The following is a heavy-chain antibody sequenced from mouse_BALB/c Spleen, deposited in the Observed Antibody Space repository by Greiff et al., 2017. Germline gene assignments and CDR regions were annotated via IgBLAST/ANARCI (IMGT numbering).Heavy chain of an antibody. CDR1: GFTFSSYA. J-gene: IGHJ4*01. CDR2: ISSGGSYT. D-gene: IGHD2-1*01. CDR3: ARHGNYYAMDY. V-gene: IGHV5-9-3*01. Sequence: DVKLVESGGGLVKPGGSLKLSCAASGFTFSSYAMSWVHQTPEKRLEWVATISSGGSYTYYPDSVKGRFTISRDNAKNTLYLQMSSLRSEDTAMYYCARHGNYYAMDYWGQGTSVTVSS.